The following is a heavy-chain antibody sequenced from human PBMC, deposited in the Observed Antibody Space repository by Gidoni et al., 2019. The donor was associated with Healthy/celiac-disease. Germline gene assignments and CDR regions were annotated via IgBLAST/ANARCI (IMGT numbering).Heavy chain of an antibody. J-gene: IGHJ3*02. CDR2: IYHSGST. V-gene: IGHV4-4*02. Sequence: CAVSGGSISSSNWWSWVRQPPGKGLEWIGEIYHSGSTNYNPSLKSRVTISVDKSKNQFSLKLSSVTAADTAVYYCARDFGDPRAFDIWGQGTMVTVSS. D-gene: IGHD3-16*01. CDR1: GGSISSSNW. CDR3: ARDFGDPRAFDI.